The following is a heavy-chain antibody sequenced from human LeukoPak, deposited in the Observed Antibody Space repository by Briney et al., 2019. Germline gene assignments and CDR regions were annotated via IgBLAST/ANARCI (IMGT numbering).Heavy chain of an antibody. CDR3: AKDDSYGGNSIFDY. D-gene: IGHD4-23*01. CDR2: IYDTDST. Sequence: GGSLRLSCVASGFTVRSNYMNWVRQAPGKRLEWVAIIYDTDSTYYTDSVKGRFTISRDNSKNTVYLQMNSLRAEDTAVYYCAKDDSYGGNSIFDYWGQGTLVTVSS. J-gene: IGHJ4*02. CDR1: GFTVRSNY. V-gene: IGHV3-53*05.